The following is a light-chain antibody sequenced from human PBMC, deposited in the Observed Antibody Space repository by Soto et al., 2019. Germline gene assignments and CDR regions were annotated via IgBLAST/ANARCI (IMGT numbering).Light chain of an antibody. J-gene: IGKJ1*01. CDR1: QSINTW. V-gene: IGKV1-5*03. CDR3: HQYNNIRGT. CDR2: EAS. Sequence: DIPMTQSPSTLSASVGDRVTITCRASQSINTWLAWYQQKPGKAPQLLIFEASNLESGVPSRFTGSGSGTEFTLTISSLQPDDFAIYYCHQYNNIRGTFGQGTKVEI.